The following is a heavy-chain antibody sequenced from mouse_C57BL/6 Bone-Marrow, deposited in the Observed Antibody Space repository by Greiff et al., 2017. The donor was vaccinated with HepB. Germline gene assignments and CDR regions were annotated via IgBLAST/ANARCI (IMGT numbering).Heavy chain of an antibody. CDR1: GYTFTSYW. Sequence: QVQLKQPGAELVKPGASVKMSCKASGYTFTSYWITWVKQRPGQGLEWIGDIYPGSGSTNYNEKFKSKATLTVDTSSSTAYMQLSSLTSEYSAVYYCARRYYGSSWYFDVWGTGTTVTVSS. V-gene: IGHV1-55*01. D-gene: IGHD1-1*01. J-gene: IGHJ1*03. CDR3: ARRYYGSSWYFDV. CDR2: IYPGSGST.